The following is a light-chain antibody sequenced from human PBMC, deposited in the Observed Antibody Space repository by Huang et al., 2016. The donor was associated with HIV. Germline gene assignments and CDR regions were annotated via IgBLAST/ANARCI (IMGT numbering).Light chain of an antibody. CDR2: ATS. Sequence: DLQMTQSPPSLSASLGDRVTIPCRASQSITTHLNCYRHKPGEAPGLLVHATSTLQNGVPSRFSGGGSGTDFTLTITNLQPEDVASYYCQQSYNLPYTFGRGTKVDIK. CDR1: QSITTH. J-gene: IGKJ2*01. V-gene: IGKV1-39*01. CDR3: QQSYNLPYT.